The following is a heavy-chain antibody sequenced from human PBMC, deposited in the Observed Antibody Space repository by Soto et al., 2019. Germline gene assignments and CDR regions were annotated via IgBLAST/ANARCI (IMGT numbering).Heavy chain of an antibody. CDR3: AKVVEYSSSWPPTDY. J-gene: IGHJ4*02. V-gene: IGHV3-23*01. CDR1: GFTFSSYA. Sequence: PGGSLRLSCAASGFTFSSYAMSWVRQAPGKGLEWVSAISGSGGSTYYADSVKGRFTISRDNSKNTLYLQMNSLRAEDTAVYYCAKVVEYSSSWPPTDYWGQGTLVTVSS. CDR2: ISGSGGST. D-gene: IGHD6-13*01.